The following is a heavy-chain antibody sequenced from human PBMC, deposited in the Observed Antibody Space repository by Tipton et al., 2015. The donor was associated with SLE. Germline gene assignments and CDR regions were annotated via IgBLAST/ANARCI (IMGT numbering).Heavy chain of an antibody. CDR1: GFTVSRNS. V-gene: IGHV3-53*04. CDR2: IYSAVTTSST. CDR3: VRSFDSGGWPRPFDY. J-gene: IGHJ4*02. Sequence: SLRLSCEASGFTVSRNSMSWVRQAPGKGLEWVSVIYSAVTTSSTYYADSVKGRFTISKHNSRNTVYLQMNNLRAEDTAVYYCVRSFDSGGWPRPFDYWGQGTLVTVSS. D-gene: IGHD6-19*01.